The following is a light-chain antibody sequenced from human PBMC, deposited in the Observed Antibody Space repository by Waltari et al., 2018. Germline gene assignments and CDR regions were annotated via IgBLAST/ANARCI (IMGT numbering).Light chain of an antibody. J-gene: IGKJ4*01. CDR1: QNILYSSDNKNY. CDR3: QQCYHLPS. V-gene: IGKV4-1*01. Sequence: DIVMTQSPDSVAVSLGERATIHCRSSQNILYSSDNKNYLVWYQQKPGQPPKLLISWASTRESGVPDRFSGSGSGTDFTLTISSLQAKDVAVYYCQQCYHLPSFGGGTRVEIK. CDR2: WAS.